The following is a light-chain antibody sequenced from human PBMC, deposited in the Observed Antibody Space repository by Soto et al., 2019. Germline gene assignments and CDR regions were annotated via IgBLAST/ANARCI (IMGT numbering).Light chain of an antibody. CDR2: GAS. CDR3: QQYGSSPMYT. Sequence: EIGLTQSPGTLSLSPGERATLSCRASQCVSSSYLAWYQQKPGQAPRLLIYGASSRATGIPDRFSGSGCGTDFTLTISRLEPEDFAVYYCQQYGSSPMYTVGQGTKLEIK. CDR1: QCVSSSY. J-gene: IGKJ2*01. V-gene: IGKV3-20*01.